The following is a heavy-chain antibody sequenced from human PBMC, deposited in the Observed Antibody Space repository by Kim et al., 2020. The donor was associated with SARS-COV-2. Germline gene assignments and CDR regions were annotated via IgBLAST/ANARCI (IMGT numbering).Heavy chain of an antibody. CDR2: ISSSSSYI. J-gene: IGHJ4*02. V-gene: IGHV3-21*01. D-gene: IGHD5-12*01. CDR1: GFTFSSYS. Sequence: GGSLRLSCAASGFTFSSYSMNWVRQAPGKGLEWVSSISSSSSYIYYADSVKGRFTISRDNAKNSLYLQMNSLRAEDTAVYYCAREFGGYEGYFDYWGQGTLVTVSS. CDR3: AREFGGYEGYFDY.